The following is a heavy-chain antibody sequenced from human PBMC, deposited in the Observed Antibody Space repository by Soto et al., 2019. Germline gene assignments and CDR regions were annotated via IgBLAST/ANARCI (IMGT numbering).Heavy chain of an antibody. D-gene: IGHD1-20*01. CDR3: ARYKSNYYYGMDV. Sequence: QVQLQESGPGLVKPSETLSLTCTGSGGSISSYYWSWIRQTPGKGLEWIGYIYYSGITNYNPSLKSRVTISVDTSKHQFSLKLSSVTAADPAVYYCARYKSNYYYGMDVWGQGTTVTVSS. V-gene: IGHV4-59*01. CDR1: GGSISSYY. J-gene: IGHJ6*02. CDR2: IYYSGIT.